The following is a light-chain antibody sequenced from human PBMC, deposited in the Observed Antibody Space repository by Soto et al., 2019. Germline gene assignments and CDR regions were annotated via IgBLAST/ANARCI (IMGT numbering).Light chain of an antibody. CDR3: QTWATVPDWV. V-gene: IGLV4-69*01. CDR1: SGHSTYA. Sequence: QPVLTQSPSASASLGASVKLTCTLSSGHSTYAIAWHQQQPEKGPRYLMKLDSDGSHSKGDGIPDRFSGSSSGAERYLTISSLQSEDEADYYCQTWATVPDWVYGGGTKLTVL. CDR2: LDSDGSH. J-gene: IGLJ3*02.